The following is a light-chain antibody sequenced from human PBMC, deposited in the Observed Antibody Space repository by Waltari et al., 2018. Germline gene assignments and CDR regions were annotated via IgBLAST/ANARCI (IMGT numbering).Light chain of an antibody. V-gene: IGLV2-14*03. J-gene: IGLJ3*02. CDR3: TSQALDGVVL. CDR2: DVT. Sequence: QSALTQPASVSGSPGQSITISCTGIGSAIDDSDFVSWYQHQPGKAPRVISYDVTNRPSGISHRFSASKSVNTASLTISGLQPEDEGDYYCTSQALDGVVLFGGGTQVTV. CDR1: GSAIDDSDF.